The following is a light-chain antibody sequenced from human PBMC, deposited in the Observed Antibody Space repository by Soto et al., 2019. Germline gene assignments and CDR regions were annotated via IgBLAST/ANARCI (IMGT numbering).Light chain of an antibody. Sequence: QSALTQPPSASVSPGQSVTISCTGTSSDVGGYNYVSWYQQHPGKAPKLMIYGVTKRPSGVPDRFSGSKSGNTASLTVSGLQAEDEAYYYCSSYAGSNNYVFGTGTKVTVL. CDR2: GVT. CDR1: SSDVGGYNY. J-gene: IGLJ1*01. V-gene: IGLV2-8*01. CDR3: SSYAGSNNYV.